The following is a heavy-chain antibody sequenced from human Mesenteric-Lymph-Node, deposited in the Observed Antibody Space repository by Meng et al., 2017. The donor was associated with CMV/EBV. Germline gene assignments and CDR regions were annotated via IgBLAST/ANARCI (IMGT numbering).Heavy chain of an antibody. D-gene: IGHD6-13*01. J-gene: IGHJ4*02. V-gene: IGHV3-23*01. CDR2: ISGSGSST. Sequence: GESLKISCAASGFTFSTYAMSWVRQAPGKGLEWVSTISGSGSSTDYAGSLQGRFTISRDNSRDTLFLQMNTLRADDTAIYYCVRDPSSWYRLGYFDFWGQGTLVTVSS. CDR1: GFTFSTYA. CDR3: VRDPSSWYRLGYFDF.